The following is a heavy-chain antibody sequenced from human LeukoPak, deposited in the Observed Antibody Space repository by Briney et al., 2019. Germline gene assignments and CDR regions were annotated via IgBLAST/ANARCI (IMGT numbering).Heavy chain of an antibody. D-gene: IGHD3-10*01. Sequence: KASETLSLTCTVSGGSISRSGSNYWGWIRQPPGKGLEWIGSIYYGGSTYYNPSLRSRVTKSIDTSKNQLSLKLTSVTAADTAVYYCTRGRSLLWFEEWGQGTLVTVSS. CDR1: GGSISRSGSNY. CDR3: TRGRSLLWFEE. CDR2: IYYGGST. V-gene: IGHV4-39*07. J-gene: IGHJ4*02.